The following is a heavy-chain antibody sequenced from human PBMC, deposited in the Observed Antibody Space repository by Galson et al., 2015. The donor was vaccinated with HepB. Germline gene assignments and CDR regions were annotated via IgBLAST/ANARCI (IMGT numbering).Heavy chain of an antibody. CDR2: ISSSSSYI. V-gene: IGHV3-21*01. D-gene: IGHD6-13*01. CDR3: ARDRGQSGIALY. J-gene: IGHJ4*02. Sequence: SLRLSCAASGFTFSSYSMNWVRQAPGKGLEWVSSISSSSSYIYYADSVKGRFTTSRDNAKNSLYLQMNSLRAEDTAVYYCARDRGQSGIALYWGQGTLVTVSS. CDR1: GFTFSSYS.